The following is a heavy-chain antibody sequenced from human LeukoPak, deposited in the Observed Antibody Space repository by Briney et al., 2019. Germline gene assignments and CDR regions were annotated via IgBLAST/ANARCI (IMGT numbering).Heavy chain of an antibody. CDR2: IYYSGST. J-gene: IGHJ5*02. Sequence: SETLSLTCTASGGSISSYYWRWLRQPPGKGLEWIAYIYYSGSTNYNPSLKSRVTISVDTSRNQFSLKLSSVTAADTAVYYCARVPYSSGWVWFDPWGQGTLVTVSS. CDR3: ARVPYSSGWVWFDP. CDR1: GGSISSYY. D-gene: IGHD6-19*01. V-gene: IGHV4-59*01.